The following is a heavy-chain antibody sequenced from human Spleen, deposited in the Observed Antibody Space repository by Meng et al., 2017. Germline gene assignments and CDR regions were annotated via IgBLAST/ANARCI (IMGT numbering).Heavy chain of an antibody. CDR1: GFTFSNCD. CDR2: IWYDASNK. V-gene: IGHV3-33*01. J-gene: IGHJ4*02. D-gene: IGHD3-3*01. CDR3: ARVVEYYDFWSGYYNREYYFDY. Sequence: GESLKISCAASGFTFSNCDMHWVRQAPGKGLEWVAIIWYDASNKYYADSVKGRFTISRDNAKNSLYLQMNSLKAEDTAVYYCARVVEYYDFWSGYYNREYYFDYWGQGTLVTVSS.